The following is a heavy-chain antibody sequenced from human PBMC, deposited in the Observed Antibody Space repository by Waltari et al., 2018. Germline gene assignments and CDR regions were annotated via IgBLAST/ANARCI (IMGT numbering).Heavy chain of an antibody. CDR1: GYTFSSYS. V-gene: IGHV1-3*01. Sequence: QVQLVQSGAEVKKPGASVKISCKASGYTFSSYSVHWVRQAPGQRPEWMGWKNAGNGDTKKSQKLQDRVTITRDTSTSTAYMELSSLRSEDTAVYYCARGLYRVAEQLTFDYWGQGTLVTVSS. J-gene: IGHJ4*02. CDR3: ARGLYRVAEQLTFDY. D-gene: IGHD3-3*01. CDR2: KNAGNGDT.